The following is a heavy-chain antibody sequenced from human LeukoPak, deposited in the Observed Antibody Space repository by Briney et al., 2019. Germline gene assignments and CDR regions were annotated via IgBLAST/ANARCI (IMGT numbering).Heavy chain of an antibody. Sequence: PGGSLRLSCAASGFTCSSYAMSWVRQAPGKGLEWLSAISGSGGSTYYADSVKGRFTISRDNSKNTLYLQMNSLRAEDPAVYYCAKDRFGELYLNYFDYWGQGTLVTVSS. D-gene: IGHD3-10*01. CDR2: ISGSGGST. V-gene: IGHV3-23*01. CDR3: AKDRFGELYLNYFDY. J-gene: IGHJ4*02. CDR1: GFTCSSYA.